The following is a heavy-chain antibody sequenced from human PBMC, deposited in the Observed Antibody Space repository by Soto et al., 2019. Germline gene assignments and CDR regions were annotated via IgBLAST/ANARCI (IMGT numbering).Heavy chain of an antibody. D-gene: IGHD1-1*01. CDR2: MNPNSGNT. J-gene: IGHJ4*02. CDR3: TTDLPGTSYFDY. CDR1: GYTFTSYD. V-gene: IGHV1-8*01. Sequence: ASVKVSCKASGYTFTSYDINWVRQATGQGLEWMGWMNPNSGNTGYAQKFQGRVTMTRNTSISTAYMELNSLKTEDTAVYYCTTDLPGTSYFDYWGQGTLVTVSS.